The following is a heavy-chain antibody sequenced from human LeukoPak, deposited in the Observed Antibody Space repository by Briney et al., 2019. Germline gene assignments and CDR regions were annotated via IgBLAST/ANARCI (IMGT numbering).Heavy chain of an antibody. CDR3: ATEEPHYNDSKKTFD. D-gene: IGHD3-22*01. CDR2: IYSGGST. J-gene: IGHJ4*02. Sequence: GGSLRLSCAASGFTVSSNYMSWVRQAPGKGLECVSVIYSGGSTYYADSVKGRFTISRDNSENTLYLQMNSLRAEDTAVYYCATEEPHYNDSKKTFDWGQGTLVTVSS. V-gene: IGHV3-66*02. CDR1: GFTVSSNY.